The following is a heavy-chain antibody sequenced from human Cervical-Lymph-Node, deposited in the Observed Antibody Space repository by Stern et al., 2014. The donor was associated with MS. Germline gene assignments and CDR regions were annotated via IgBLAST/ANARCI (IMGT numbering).Heavy chain of an antibody. J-gene: IGHJ4*02. CDR2: ISSSGSYI. CDR3: AREDGYTYGSHYFDL. CDR1: GFIFSTYS. V-gene: IGHV3-21*01. D-gene: IGHD5-18*01. Sequence: EVQLVESGGGLVKPGGSLRLSCEASGFIFSTYSMNWVRQAPGKGLEWVSSISSSGSYIYYADSVKGRFTISRDHAKESLYLQMDSLRAEDTAVYYCAREDGYTYGSHYFDLWGQGTLVTVSS.